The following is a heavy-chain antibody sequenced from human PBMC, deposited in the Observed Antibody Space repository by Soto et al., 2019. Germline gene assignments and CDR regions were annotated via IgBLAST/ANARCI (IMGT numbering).Heavy chain of an antibody. CDR3: TRHRGYYDGKWRCFDY. V-gene: IGHV5-10-1*01. CDR2: IDPTNSYT. CDR1: GYRFSAFTDYW. D-gene: IGHD3-22*01. J-gene: IGHJ4*02. Sequence: PGESPKTSCKAPGYRFSAFTDYWISWVRQMPGKGLEWMRTIDPTNSYTSYRPSFQGHVTISADKSISTGYLQWSSVKASDNAMYYXTRHRGYYDGKWRCFDYWGQGTLVTVSS.